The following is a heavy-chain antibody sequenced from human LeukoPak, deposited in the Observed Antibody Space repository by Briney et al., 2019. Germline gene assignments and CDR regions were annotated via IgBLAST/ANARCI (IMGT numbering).Heavy chain of an antibody. CDR3: ARERVTPRNGYHYYNLDV. CDR1: GGSISSDC. V-gene: IGHV4-59*01. J-gene: IGHJ6*03. D-gene: IGHD2-21*02. Sequence: SETLSLTCTVSGGSISSDCWTWIRQPPGKGLEWIGYIYESGSTNYNPSLESRVTISVDRSKNQFSLRLSSVTAADTAVYYCARERVTPRNGYHYYNLDVWGKGTTVTVSS. CDR2: IYESGST.